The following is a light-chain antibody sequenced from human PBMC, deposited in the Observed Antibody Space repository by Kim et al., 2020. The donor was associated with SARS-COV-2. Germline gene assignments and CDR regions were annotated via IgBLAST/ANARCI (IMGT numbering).Light chain of an antibody. CDR1: QGISNY. CDR3: QKYNSALTWT. CDR2: AAS. V-gene: IGKV1-27*01. J-gene: IGKJ1*01. Sequence: DIQMTQSPSSLSASVGDRVTITCRASQGISNYLAWYQQKPGIVPKLLIYAASTLQSGVPSRFSGSGSGTDFTLTISSLQPEDVATYYCQKYNSALTWTFGQGTKVDIK.